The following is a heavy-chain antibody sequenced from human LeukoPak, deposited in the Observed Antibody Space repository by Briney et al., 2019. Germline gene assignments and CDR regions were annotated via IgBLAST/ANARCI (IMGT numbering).Heavy chain of an antibody. CDR2: IYHSGST. V-gene: IGHV4-38-2*02. CDR1: GYSISSGYY. D-gene: IGHD3-10*01. CDR3: ARDAILLWFGEGYGMDV. Sequence: PSETLTLTCTVSGYSISSGYYWGWIRQPPGKGLEWIGSIYHSGSTYYNPSLKSRVTISVDTSKNQFSLKLSSVTAADTAVYYCARDAILLWFGEGYGMDVWGQGTTVTVSS. J-gene: IGHJ6*02.